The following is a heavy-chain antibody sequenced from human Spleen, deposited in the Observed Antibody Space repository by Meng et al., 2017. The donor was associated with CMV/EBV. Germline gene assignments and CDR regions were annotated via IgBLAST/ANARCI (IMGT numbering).Heavy chain of an antibody. Sequence: GESLKISCAASGFTFSSYCMNWVRQAPGKGLEWVSYINTRSTTIYYADSVKGRFTISRDNAKNSLYLQMNSLRDEDTAVYYCARDLPADLYHFDYWGQGTLVTVSS. CDR2: INTRSTTI. J-gene: IGHJ4*02. V-gene: IGHV3-48*02. CDR3: ARDLPADLYHFDY. CDR1: GFTFSSYC. D-gene: IGHD2-2*01.